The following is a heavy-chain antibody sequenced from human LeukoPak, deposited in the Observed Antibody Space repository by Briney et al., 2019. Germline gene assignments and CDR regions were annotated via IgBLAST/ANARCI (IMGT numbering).Heavy chain of an antibody. D-gene: IGHD1-26*01. J-gene: IGHJ6*03. Sequence: GGSLRLSCAVSGFTFSSCWMSWVRQAPGKGLEWVANIKQDGSEKYYVDSVKGRFTISRDNAKNSLYLQMNSLRAEDTAVYYCARDNRGVGELLAPLYYYYYYYMDVWGKGTAVTVSS. CDR1: GFTFSSCW. CDR2: IKQDGSEK. CDR3: ARDNRGVGELLAPLYYYYYYYMDV. V-gene: IGHV3-7*01.